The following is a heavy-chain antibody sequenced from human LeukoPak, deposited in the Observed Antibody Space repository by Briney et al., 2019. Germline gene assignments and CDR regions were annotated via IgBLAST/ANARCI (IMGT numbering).Heavy chain of an antibody. CDR1: GYPFTGYY. Sequence: ASVKVSCKASGYPFTGYYMHWVRQAPGRGLEWMGWINPNSGGTNYAQKFQGRVTMTRDTSISTAYMELSRLRSDDTAVYYCARVLGSGSYPFKKYYFDYWGQGTLVTVSS. CDR2: INPNSGGT. V-gene: IGHV1-2*02. CDR3: ARVLGSGSYPFKKYYFDY. J-gene: IGHJ4*02. D-gene: IGHD1-26*01.